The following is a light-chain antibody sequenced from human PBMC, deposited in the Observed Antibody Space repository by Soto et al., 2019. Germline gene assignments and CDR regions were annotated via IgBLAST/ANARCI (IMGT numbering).Light chain of an antibody. CDR1: SFNIGGNA. J-gene: IGLJ3*02. V-gene: IGLV1-44*01. CDR3: AAWDDSLNGWV. Sequence: QSVLTQPPSASGTPGQRVTISCSGSSFNIGGNAVNWYHQLPGTAPKLLIHTNDQRPSGIPGRYCGSKPDISASVAICGLQSEDVGDSYCAAWDDSLNGWVFGGGTKLTVL. CDR2: TND.